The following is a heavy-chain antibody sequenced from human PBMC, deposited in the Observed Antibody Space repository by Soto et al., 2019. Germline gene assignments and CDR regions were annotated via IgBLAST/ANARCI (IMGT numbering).Heavy chain of an antibody. J-gene: IGHJ5*02. Sequence: EVQLLESGGGLVQPGGSLRLSCAASGFTFSSYAMSWVRQAPGKGLEWVSAISGSGGSTYYADSVKGQFTISRDNSKNTLYLQMNSLRAEDTAVYYCAKNLGYCSGGSCYGFDPWGQGTLVTVSS. CDR3: AKNLGYCSGGSCYGFDP. D-gene: IGHD2-15*01. CDR1: GFTFSSYA. CDR2: ISGSGGST. V-gene: IGHV3-23*01.